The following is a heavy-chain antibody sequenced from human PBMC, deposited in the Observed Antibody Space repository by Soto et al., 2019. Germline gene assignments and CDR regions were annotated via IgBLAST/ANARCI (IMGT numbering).Heavy chain of an antibody. CDR3: ASLLAYCGGDCPDAFDI. CDR1: GGSISSGGYS. CDR2: IYHSGST. V-gene: IGHV4-30-2*01. Sequence: SETLSLTXTVSGGSISSGGYSWSWIRQPPGKGLEWIGYIYHSGSTYYNPSLKSRVTISVDRSKNQFSLKLSSVTAADTAVYYCASLLAYCGGDCPDAFDIWGQGTMVTVSS. J-gene: IGHJ3*02. D-gene: IGHD2-21*02.